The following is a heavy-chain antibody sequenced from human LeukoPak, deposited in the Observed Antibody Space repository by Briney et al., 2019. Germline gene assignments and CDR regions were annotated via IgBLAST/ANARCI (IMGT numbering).Heavy chain of an antibody. D-gene: IGHD3-10*01. V-gene: IGHV1-69*13. CDR2: IIPIFGTA. J-gene: IGHJ4*02. CDR1: GGTFSSYA. Sequence: SVKVSCKASGGTFSSYAISWVRQAPGQGLEWMGGIIPIFGTANYAQKFQGRVTITADESTSTAYMELSSLRSEDTAVYYCARDRDYYGSGNYYNVCYWGQGTLVTVSS. CDR3: ARDRDYYGSGNYYNVCY.